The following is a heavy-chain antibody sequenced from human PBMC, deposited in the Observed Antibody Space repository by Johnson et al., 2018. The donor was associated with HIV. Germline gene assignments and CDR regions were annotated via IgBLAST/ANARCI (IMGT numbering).Heavy chain of an antibody. CDR2: ISGSGGST. V-gene: IGHV3-23*04. Sequence: VQLVESGGGLVQPGGSLRLSCAASGFTFSTYAMSWVRQAPGRGLEWVSSISGSGGSTYYADSVKGRFTISRDNSKNTLFLQMNSLRAEDTAVYYCAKGSGWYSAFDIWGQGTMVTVSS. D-gene: IGHD6-19*01. J-gene: IGHJ3*02. CDR1: GFTFSTYA. CDR3: AKGSGWYSAFDI.